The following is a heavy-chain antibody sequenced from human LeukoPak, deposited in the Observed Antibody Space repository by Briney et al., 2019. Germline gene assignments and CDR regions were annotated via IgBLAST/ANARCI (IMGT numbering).Heavy chain of an antibody. D-gene: IGHD6-6*01. J-gene: IGHJ4*02. CDR2: ISNSGGST. V-gene: IGHV3-23*01. CDR1: GFTFSSYA. CDR3: AKESSSSFDY. Sequence: GGSLGLSCAASGFTFSSYAMNWVRQAPGKGLEWVSGISNSGGSTYYADSVKGRFTISRDNSKNTLYLQMNSLRAEDTAVYYCAKESSSSFDYWGQGTLVTVSS.